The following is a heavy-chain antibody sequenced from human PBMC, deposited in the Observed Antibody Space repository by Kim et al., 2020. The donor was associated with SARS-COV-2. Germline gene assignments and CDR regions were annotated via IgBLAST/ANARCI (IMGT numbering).Heavy chain of an antibody. J-gene: IGHJ4*02. CDR2: INPNSGGT. CDR1: GYTFTGYY. Sequence: ASVKVSCKASGYTFTGYYMHWVRQAPGQGLEWMGRINPNSGGTNYAQKFQGRVTMTRDTSISTAYMELSRLRSDDTAVYYCARGLRIAAAGTNPSLRWGGFDYWGQGTLVTVSS. CDR3: ARGLRIAAAGTNPSLRWGGFDY. D-gene: IGHD6-13*01. V-gene: IGHV1-2*06.